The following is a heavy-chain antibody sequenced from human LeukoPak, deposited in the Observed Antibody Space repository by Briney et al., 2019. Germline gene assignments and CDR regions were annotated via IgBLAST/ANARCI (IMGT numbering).Heavy chain of an antibody. CDR2: IYYSGIT. D-gene: IGHD6-19*01. Sequence: PSETLSLXCTVSGGSISSSSYYWGWIRQPPGKGPKWIGSIYYSGITYYNPSLKSRVTISVDTSKNQFSLKLSSVTAADTAVYYCARRGWYSWGTDYWGQGTLVTVSS. CDR3: ARRGWYSWGTDY. J-gene: IGHJ4*02. V-gene: IGHV4-39*01. CDR1: GGSISSSSYY.